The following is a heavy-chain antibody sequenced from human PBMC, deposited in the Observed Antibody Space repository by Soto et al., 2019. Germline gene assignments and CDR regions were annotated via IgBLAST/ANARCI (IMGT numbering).Heavy chain of an antibody. D-gene: IGHD6-13*01. CDR2: ISYDGSNK. CDR3: ARGAAADPGDPYSHSDMYV. V-gene: IGHV3-30-3*01. CDR1: GFTFSSYA. J-gene: IGHJ6*02. Sequence: GGSLRLSCAASGFTFSSYAMHWVRQAPGKGLEWVAVISYDGSNKYYADSVKGRFTISRDNSKNTLYLQMNSLRAEDTAVYYCARGAAADPGDPYSHSDMYVRGQGTTLTVSS.